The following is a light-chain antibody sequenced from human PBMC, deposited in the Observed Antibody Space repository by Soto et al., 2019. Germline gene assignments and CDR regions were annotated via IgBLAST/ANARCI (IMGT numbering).Light chain of an antibody. CDR3: CSYAGSYTYV. J-gene: IGLJ1*01. CDR2: DVS. CDR1: SCDVGGYNY. V-gene: IGLV2-11*01. Sequence: QSVLTQPRSVSGSPGQSVTISCTGASCDVGGYNYVSWYQQHPDKAPKLMIYDVSKRPSGVPDRFSGSKSGNTASLTISGLQAEDEADYYCCSYAGSYTYVFGTGTKVTVL.